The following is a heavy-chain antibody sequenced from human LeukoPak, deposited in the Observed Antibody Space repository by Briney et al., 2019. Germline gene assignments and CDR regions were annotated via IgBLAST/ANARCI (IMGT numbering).Heavy chain of an antibody. D-gene: IGHD3-22*01. V-gene: IGHV3-30*02. Sequence: GGSLRLSCAASGFTFDTYGMHWVRQAPGKGLEWVAFIRSDGSNKYYADSVKGRFAISRDNSKNTLYLQMNSLRAEDTAVYSCARILSSAWGELGYWGQGTLVTVPS. CDR2: IRSDGSNK. CDR3: ARILSSAWGELGY. J-gene: IGHJ4*02. CDR1: GFTFDTYG.